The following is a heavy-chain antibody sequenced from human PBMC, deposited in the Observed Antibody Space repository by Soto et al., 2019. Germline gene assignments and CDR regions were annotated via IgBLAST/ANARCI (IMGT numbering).Heavy chain of an antibody. CDR1: GGSISSSSYY. J-gene: IGHJ4*02. CDR2: IYYSGST. D-gene: IGHD6-19*01. Sequence: SETLSLTCTVSGGSISSSSYYWGWIRQPPGKGLEWIGSIYYSGSTYYNPSLKSRVTISVDTSKNQFSLKLSSVTAADTAVYYCARHGDGQWLVIEVDYWGQGTLVTVSS. V-gene: IGHV4-39*01. CDR3: ARHGDGQWLVIEVDY.